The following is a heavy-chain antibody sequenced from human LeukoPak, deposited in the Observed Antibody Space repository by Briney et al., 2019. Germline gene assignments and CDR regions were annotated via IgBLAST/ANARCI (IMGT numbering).Heavy chain of an antibody. CDR1: GTSISSNY. D-gene: IGHD1-1*01. Sequence: SETLSLTCTFSGTSISSNYWNWIRQSPGKGLEWIGFISHIGSTHYNPSLKSRVTISLDTSKNQFSLKVRSVIAADTAVYYCARAVSGRAQLAYYYMDVWGKGTTVTVSS. J-gene: IGHJ6*03. CDR3: ARAVSGRAQLAYYYMDV. V-gene: IGHV4-59*12. CDR2: ISHIGST.